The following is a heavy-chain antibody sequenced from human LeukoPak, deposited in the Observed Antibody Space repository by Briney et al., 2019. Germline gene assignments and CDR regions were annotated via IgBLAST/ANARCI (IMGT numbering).Heavy chain of an antibody. D-gene: IGHD1-26*01. CDR1: GFTFSSYW. J-gene: IGHJ4*02. CDR3: ARYTRDREVY. Sequence: GGSLRLSCAVSGFTFSSYWMSWVRHAPGKGLEWVANIAHDGSEKYYVDSVRGRFDISRDNAKNSLYLKMNSLRAEDTAMFYCARYTRDREVYWGQGTLVAVSS. CDR2: IAHDGSEK. V-gene: IGHV3-7*01.